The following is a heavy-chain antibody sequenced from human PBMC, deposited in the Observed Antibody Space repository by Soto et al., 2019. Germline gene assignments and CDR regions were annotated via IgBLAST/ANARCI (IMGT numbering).Heavy chain of an antibody. CDR1: GYTFTGYY. Sequence: ASVKVSCKASGYTFTGYYMHWVRQAPGQGLEWMGWINPNSGGTNYAQKFQGWVTMTRDTSISTAYMELSRLRSDDTAVYYCAKTQAGGYHYGMDVWGKGTTVTVSS. CDR3: AKTQAGGYHYGMDV. D-gene: IGHD3-10*01. V-gene: IGHV1-2*04. J-gene: IGHJ6*04. CDR2: INPNSGGT.